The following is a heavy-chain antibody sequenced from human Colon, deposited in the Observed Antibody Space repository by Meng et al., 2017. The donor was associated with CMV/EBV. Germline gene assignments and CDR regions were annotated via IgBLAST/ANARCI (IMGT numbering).Heavy chain of an antibody. CDR3: ARYSTYYYDSSGYNWYFDL. Sequence: FCSYAMHWVRQAPGRGLEWVEVISYDGSNKYYASSVKGRFTISRDNSKNTLYLQMNSLRAGDTAVYYCARYSTYYYDSSGYNWYFDLWGRGTLVTVS. CDR2: ISYDGSNK. CDR1: FCSYA. J-gene: IGHJ2*01. D-gene: IGHD3-22*01. V-gene: IGHV3-30-3*01.